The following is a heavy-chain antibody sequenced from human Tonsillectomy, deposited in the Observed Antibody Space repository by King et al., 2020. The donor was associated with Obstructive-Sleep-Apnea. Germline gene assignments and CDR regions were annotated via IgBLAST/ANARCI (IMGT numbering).Heavy chain of an antibody. CDR1: GFTFSSYG. J-gene: IGHJ5*02. V-gene: IGHV3-30*18. CDR2: ISYDGSNK. CDR3: AKDSRVDTAMVPRWFDP. Sequence: QLVQSGGGVVQPGRSLRLSCAASGFTFSSYGMHWVRQAPGKGLEWVAVISYDGSNKYYADSVKGRFTISRDNSKNTLYLQMNSLRAEDTAVYYCAKDSRVDTAMVPRWFDPWGQGTLVTVSS. D-gene: IGHD5-18*01.